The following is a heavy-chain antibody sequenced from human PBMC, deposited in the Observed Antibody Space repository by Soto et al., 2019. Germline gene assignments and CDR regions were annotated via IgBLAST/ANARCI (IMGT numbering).Heavy chain of an antibody. CDR2: IYYSGSA. CDR3: ARLTRPNLSGRSVLPPDY. Sequence: QVQLQESGPGLVKPSETLSLTCTVSGGSIAGYYWSWIRQPPGKGLECIGYIYYSGSATYNPSLESRVTISVDTSRNQFSLKLSSVTAADTAVYYCARLTRPNLSGRSVLPPDYWGHGTLVTVSS. CDR1: GGSIAGYY. D-gene: IGHD2-2*01. V-gene: IGHV4-59*08. J-gene: IGHJ4*01.